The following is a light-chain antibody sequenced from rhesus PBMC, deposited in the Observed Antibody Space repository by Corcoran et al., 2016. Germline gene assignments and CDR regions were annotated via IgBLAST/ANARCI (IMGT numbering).Light chain of an antibody. J-gene: IGKJ1*01. V-gene: IGKV2-104*02. CDR2: EVS. CDR1: QSLLHSGGKTY. CDR3: MQGIQLPWT. Sequence: DIVMTQTPLSLPVTPGEPASISCRSSQSLLHSGGKTYLYWYLQKPGQSPQLLIHEVSNRASGVPDRLRGSGSGTDFTLKISRVEAEGVGVYYCMQGIQLPWTFGQGTKVEIK.